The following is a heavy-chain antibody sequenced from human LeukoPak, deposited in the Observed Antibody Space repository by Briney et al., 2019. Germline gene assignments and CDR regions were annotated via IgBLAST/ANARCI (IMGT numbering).Heavy chain of an antibody. CDR1: GFSFSNDW. CDR2: INQDESKK. Sequence: GVSLRLSCAASGFSFSNDWMCWVRQAPGKGLEWVANINQDESKKYYVDSVKGRFTISRDNAKNSLYQQMSSLRAEDTAVYYCARDHAYRTDYWGQGTLVTVSS. J-gene: IGHJ4*02. V-gene: IGHV3-7*01. D-gene: IGHD2-2*01. CDR3: ARDHAYRTDY.